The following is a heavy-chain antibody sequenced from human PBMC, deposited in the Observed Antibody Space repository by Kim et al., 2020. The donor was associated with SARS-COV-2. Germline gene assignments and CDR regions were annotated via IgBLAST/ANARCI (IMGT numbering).Heavy chain of an antibody. J-gene: IGHJ3*02. CDR2: IYYSGST. CDR1: GGSISSYY. D-gene: IGHD3-10*01. Sequence: SETLSLTCTVSGGSISSYYWSWIRQPPGKGLEWIGYIYYSGSTNYNPSLKSRVTISVDTSKNQFSLKLSSVTAADTAVYYCARHAGMKGSGMIIGYDALDIWGQGTMVTVSS. CDR3: ARHAGMKGSGMIIGYDALDI. V-gene: IGHV4-59*08.